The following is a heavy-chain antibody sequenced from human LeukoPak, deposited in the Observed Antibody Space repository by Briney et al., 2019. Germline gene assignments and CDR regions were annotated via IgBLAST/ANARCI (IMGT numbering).Heavy chain of an antibody. CDR1: GGTFSSYA. V-gene: IGHV1-69*13. J-gene: IGHJ4*02. Sequence: TVKVSCKASGGTFSSYAISWVRQAPGQGHECMGGIIPIFGTANAAKKFQGRVTITADESTSTAYMELSSLRSEDTAVYYGARVPYYDRSGYYFIWCQGTLVTVAS. CDR2: IIPIFGTA. D-gene: IGHD3-22*01. CDR3: ARVPYYDRSGYYFI.